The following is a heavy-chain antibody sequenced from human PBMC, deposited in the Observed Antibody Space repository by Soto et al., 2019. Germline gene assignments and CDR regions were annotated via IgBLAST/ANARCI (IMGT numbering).Heavy chain of an antibody. Sequence: PSETLSLTCAVYGGSFSGNYWSWIRQPPGKGLEWIGEINHSGSTNYNPSLKSRVTISVDTSKNQFSLKLSSVTAADTAVYYCARGAMRGYSYVLFDYWGQGTLVTVSS. CDR2: INHSGST. CDR1: GGSFSGNY. V-gene: IGHV4-34*01. CDR3: ARGAMRGYSYVLFDY. J-gene: IGHJ4*02. D-gene: IGHD5-18*01.